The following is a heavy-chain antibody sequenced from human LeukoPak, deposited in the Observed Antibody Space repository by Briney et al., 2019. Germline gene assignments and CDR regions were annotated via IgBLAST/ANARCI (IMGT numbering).Heavy chain of an antibody. J-gene: IGHJ4*02. CDR2: IGTAGGT. CDR3: ARGWERGFDY. CDR1: GFTFDDYA. V-gene: IGHV3-13*01. Sequence: PGGSLRLSCAASGFTFDDYAMHWVRQATGKGLEWVSAIGTAGGTYYPGSVKGRFTISRENAKNSLYLQMDSLRAGDTAVYYCARGWERGFDYWGQGTLVTVSS. D-gene: IGHD1-26*01.